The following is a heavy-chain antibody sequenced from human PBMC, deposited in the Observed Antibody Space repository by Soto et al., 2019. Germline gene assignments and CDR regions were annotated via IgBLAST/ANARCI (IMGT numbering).Heavy chain of an antibody. CDR1: GYTFTGYY. V-gene: IGHV1-2*02. CDR3: ARASVRSSRYCSSTSCYLRRDNWFDP. CDR2: INPNSGGT. D-gene: IGHD2-2*01. J-gene: IGHJ5*02. Sequence: ASVKVSCKASGYTFTGYYRHWVRQAPGQVLEWMGWINPNSGGTNYAQKFQGRVTMTRDTSISTAYMELSRLRSDDTAVYYCARASVRSSRYCSSTSCYLRRDNWFDPWGQGTLVTVS.